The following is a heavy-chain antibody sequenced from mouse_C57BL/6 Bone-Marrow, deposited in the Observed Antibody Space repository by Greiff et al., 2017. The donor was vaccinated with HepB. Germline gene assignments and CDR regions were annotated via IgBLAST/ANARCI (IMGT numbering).Heavy chain of an antibody. J-gene: IGHJ4*01. V-gene: IGHV5-4*01. Sequence: EVQRVESGGGLVKPGGSLKLSCAASGFTFSSYAMSWVRQTPEKRLEWVATISDGGSYTYYPDNVKGRFTISRDNAKNNLYLQMSHLKSEDTAMYYCARETAQALYYYALDYWGQGTSVTVSS. CDR2: ISDGGSYT. CDR3: ARETAQALYYYALDY. CDR1: GFTFSSYA. D-gene: IGHD3-2*02.